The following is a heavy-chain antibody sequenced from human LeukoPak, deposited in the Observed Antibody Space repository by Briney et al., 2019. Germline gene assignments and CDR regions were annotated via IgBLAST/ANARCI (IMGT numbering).Heavy chain of an antibody. V-gene: IGHV3-23*01. D-gene: IGHD6-13*01. Sequence: PGGSLRLSCAASGFTFSSYAMSWVRQAPGKGLEWVSAISGSGGSTYYADSVKGLFTISRDNSKNTLYLQMNSLRAEDTAVYYCAKSGSSSWYPYYFDYWGQGTLVTVSS. CDR2: ISGSGGST. CDR1: GFTFSSYA. J-gene: IGHJ4*02. CDR3: AKSGSSSWYPYYFDY.